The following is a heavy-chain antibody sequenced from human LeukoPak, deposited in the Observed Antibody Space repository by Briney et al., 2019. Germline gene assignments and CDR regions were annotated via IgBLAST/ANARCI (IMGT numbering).Heavy chain of an antibody. D-gene: IGHD5-18*01. Sequence: SSVKVSCKASGGTFTSYDINWVRQATGQGLEWMGWMNPNSGNTGYAQKFQGRVTMTRNTSISTAYMELSSLRSGDTAVYYCARDRRDTAMPSFDYWGQGTLVTVSS. V-gene: IGHV1-8*01. CDR1: GGTFTSYD. CDR3: ARDRRDTAMPSFDY. J-gene: IGHJ4*02. CDR2: MNPNSGNT.